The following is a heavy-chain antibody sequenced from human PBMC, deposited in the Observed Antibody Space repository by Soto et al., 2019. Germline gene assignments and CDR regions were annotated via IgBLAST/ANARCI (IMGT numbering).Heavy chain of an antibody. CDR1: VCTFSSYW. J-gene: IGHJ4*02. Sequence: PVGSLRLSCASSVCTFSSYWMSCVRHSPGKWLEWVANIKQDGSEEYYVDSAKGRVTISRDNAKNSLYLQMNSLRGEDTAVYYCARDETYYYSSGPVGGQGTPVNVSS. V-gene: IGHV3-7*01. CDR3: ARDETYYYSSGPV. CDR2: IKQDGSEE. D-gene: IGHD3-10*01.